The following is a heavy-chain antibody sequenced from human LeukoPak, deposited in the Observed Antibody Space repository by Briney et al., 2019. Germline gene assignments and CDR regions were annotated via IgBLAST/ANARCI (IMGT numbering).Heavy chain of an antibody. CDR2: IYTSGST. CDR3: ARDKSRTYGRADAFDI. D-gene: IGHD3-10*02. J-gene: IGHJ3*02. CDR1: RGSLSSDM. V-gene: IGHV4-4*07. Sequence: SETLSLTCTLSRGSLSSDMLNCIRQPAGKGLEWGGRIYTSGSTNYNPSLKSRVTMSVDTSKNQFSLKLSSVTAADTAVYYCARDKSRTYGRADAFDIWGHGKMVTVSS.